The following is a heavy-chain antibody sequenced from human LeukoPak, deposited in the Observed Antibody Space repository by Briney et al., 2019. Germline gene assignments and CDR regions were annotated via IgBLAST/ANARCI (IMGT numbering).Heavy chain of an antibody. Sequence: SETLSLTCAVYGGSFSGYYWSWIRQPPGKGLEWIGEINHSGSTNYNPSLKSRVTISVDTSKNQFSLKLSSVTAADTAVYYCARGPSTTRTTYWFDPWGQGTLVTVSS. D-gene: IGHD1-1*01. CDR2: INHSGST. J-gene: IGHJ5*02. CDR1: GGSFSGYY. V-gene: IGHV4-34*01. CDR3: ARGPSTTRTTYWFDP.